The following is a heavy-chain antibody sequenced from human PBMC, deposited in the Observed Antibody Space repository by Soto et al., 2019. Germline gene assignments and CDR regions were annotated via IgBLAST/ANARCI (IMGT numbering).Heavy chain of an antibody. CDR3: ARDCSSTSCYAGGDDAFDI. V-gene: IGHV1-69*01. CDR1: VGTFSSYA. D-gene: IGHD2-2*01. J-gene: IGHJ3*02. Sequence: QVQLVQSGAEVKKPGSSVKVSCKASVGTFSSYAISWVRQSPGQGLEWMGGIIPIFGTANYAQKFQGRVTITADESTSTAYMELSSLRSEDTAVYYCARDCSSTSCYAGGDDAFDIWGQGTMVTVSS. CDR2: IIPIFGTA.